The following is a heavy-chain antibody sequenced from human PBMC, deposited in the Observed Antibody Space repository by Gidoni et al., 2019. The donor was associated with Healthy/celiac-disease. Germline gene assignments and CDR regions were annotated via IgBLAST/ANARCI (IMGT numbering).Heavy chain of an antibody. CDR3: SNSFPIWGSYRPYYMDV. CDR1: GGSISSSNW. V-gene: IGHV4-4*02. CDR2: IYHSGST. Sequence: QVQLQESGPGLVKPSGTLSLTCAVAGGSISSSNWWSWVGQPPGKGLEWIGEIYHSGSTNYNPSLKSRVTISVDKSKNQFSLKLSSVTAADTAVYYCSNSFPIWGSYRPYYMDVWGKGTTVTVSS. J-gene: IGHJ6*03. D-gene: IGHD3-16*02.